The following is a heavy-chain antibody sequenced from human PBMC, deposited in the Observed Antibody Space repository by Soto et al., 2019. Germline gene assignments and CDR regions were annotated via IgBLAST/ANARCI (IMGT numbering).Heavy chain of an antibody. D-gene: IGHD6-19*01. CDR2: TYYSGST. CDR3: ARVRGQSSGWFGYFDY. J-gene: IGHJ4*02. V-gene: IGHV4-30-4*01. Sequence: SETLSLTCTFSVGSISSGDYYGIWIRQPPGKGLEWIGYTYYSGSTYYNPSLKSRVTISVDTSKNQFSLKLSSVTAADTAVYYCARVRGQSSGWFGYFDYWGQGTLVTVSS. CDR1: VGSISSGDYY.